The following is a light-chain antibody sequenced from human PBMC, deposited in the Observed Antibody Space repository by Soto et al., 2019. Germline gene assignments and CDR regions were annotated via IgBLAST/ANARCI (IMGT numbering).Light chain of an antibody. CDR1: QGVSNSY. V-gene: IGKV3-20*01. Sequence: EIVLTQSPGTLSLSPGERATLSCRASQGVSNSYLAWYQQKPGQAPRLLIYGASSRATGIPDRFSGSGSGTDFTLTISRLEPEDFAVYYCQQYGSSRWTFGQGTKVEIK. CDR2: GAS. CDR3: QQYGSSRWT. J-gene: IGKJ1*01.